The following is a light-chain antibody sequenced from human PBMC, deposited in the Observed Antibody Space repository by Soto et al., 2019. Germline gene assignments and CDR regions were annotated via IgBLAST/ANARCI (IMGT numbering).Light chain of an antibody. CDR2: DVD. CDR3: SSYTRSSTGV. J-gene: IGLJ1*01. Sequence: QSALTQPASVSGSPGQSITISCTGTSSDVGGYNYVSWYQQHPGKAPKLMIYDVDNRPSGVSNRFSGSKSGNTASLTISGLQAEDEADYYCSSYTRSSTGVFGTGTKVTVL. V-gene: IGLV2-14*03. CDR1: SSDVGGYNY.